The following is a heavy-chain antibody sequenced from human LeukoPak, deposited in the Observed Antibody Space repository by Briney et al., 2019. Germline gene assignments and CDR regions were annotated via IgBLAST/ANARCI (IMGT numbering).Heavy chain of an antibody. CDR3: TAKKDIVVVVAATPPSMEDY. CDR2: IRSKANSYAT. J-gene: IGHJ4*02. V-gene: IGHV3-73*01. D-gene: IGHD2-15*01. Sequence: GGSLRLSCAASGFTFSSYSMNWVRQASGKGLEWVGRIRSKANSYATAYAASVKGRFTISRNDSKNTAYLQMNSLKTEDTAVYYCTAKKDIVVVVAATPPSMEDYWGQGTLVTVSS. CDR1: GFTFSSYS.